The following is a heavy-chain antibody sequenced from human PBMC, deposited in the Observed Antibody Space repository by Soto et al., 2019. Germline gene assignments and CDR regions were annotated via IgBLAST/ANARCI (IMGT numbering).Heavy chain of an antibody. D-gene: IGHD6-13*01. J-gene: IGHJ4*02. CDR2: IIPIFGTA. CDR1: GGTFSSYA. CDR3: ARCTYSSSWYWDYFDY. V-gene: IGHV1-69*13. Sequence: SVKVSCKASGGTFSSYAISWVRQAPGQGLEWMGGIIPIFGTANYAQKFQGRVTITADESTSTAYMELSSLRSEDTAVYYCARCTYSSSWYWDYFDYWGQGTLVTSPQ.